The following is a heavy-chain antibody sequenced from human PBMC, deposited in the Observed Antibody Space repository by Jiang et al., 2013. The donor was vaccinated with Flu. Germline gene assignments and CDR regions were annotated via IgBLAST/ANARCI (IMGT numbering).Heavy chain of an antibody. CDR2: IYYSGST. J-gene: IGHJ5*02. CDR1: GGSISSYY. V-gene: IGHV4-59*08. D-gene: IGHD3-3*01. Sequence: GPGLVKPSETLSLTCTVSGGSISSYYWSWIRQPPGKGLEWIGYIYYSGSTNYNPSLKSRVTISVDTSKNQFSLKLSSVTAADTAVYYCASASVGSGYWKTNWFDPWGQGTLVTVSS. CDR3: ASASVGSGYWKTNWFDP.